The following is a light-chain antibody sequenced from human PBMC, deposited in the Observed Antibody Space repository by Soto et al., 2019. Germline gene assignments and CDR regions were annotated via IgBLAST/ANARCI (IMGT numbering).Light chain of an antibody. Sequence: EIVLTQSPGTLSLSPGERATLSCRASQSVSGSFIAWYQHKPGQAPRLLIYGASSRATGIPDRFSGSGSGTEFTLTISRLEREDFVVYFCKQYCSSPPHTLGQGTKVEIK. CDR1: QSVSGSF. CDR3: KQYCSSPPHT. J-gene: IGKJ2*01. V-gene: IGKV3-20*01. CDR2: GAS.